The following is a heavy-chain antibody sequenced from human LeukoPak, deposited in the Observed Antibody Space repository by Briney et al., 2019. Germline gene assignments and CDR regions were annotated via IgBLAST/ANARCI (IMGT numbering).Heavy chain of an antibody. CDR1: GFTFSSYS. D-gene: IGHD3-10*01. V-gene: IGHV3-21*01. Sequence: GGSLRLSCAASGFTFSSYSMNWVRQAPGKGLEWVSSISSSSSYIYYADSVKGRFTISRDNAKNSLYLQMNSLRADHTAVYYWGRKFYGSGENWVDPRGQGTLVTVSS. CDR2: ISSSSSYI. J-gene: IGHJ5*02. CDR3: GRKFYGSGENWVDP.